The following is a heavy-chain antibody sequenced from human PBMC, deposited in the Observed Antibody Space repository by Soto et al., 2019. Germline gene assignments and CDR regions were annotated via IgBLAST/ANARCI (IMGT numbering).Heavy chain of an antibody. Sequence: QVQLVQSGAEVQKPGASVKVSCQASGYTFTTYDINWVRQATGQGLEWMGWMNPNSGDTGYAQKFQGRVTMTRNTSISTAYRELSSLRSDDTAVYYCARGRGYDASCDSWGQGTLVTVSS. CDR3: ARGRGYDASCDS. V-gene: IGHV1-8*01. D-gene: IGHD5-12*01. J-gene: IGHJ4*02. CDR2: MNPNSGDT. CDR1: GYTFTTYD.